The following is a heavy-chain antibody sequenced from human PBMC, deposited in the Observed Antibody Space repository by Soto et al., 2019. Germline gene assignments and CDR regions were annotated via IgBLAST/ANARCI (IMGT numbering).Heavy chain of an antibody. J-gene: IGHJ4*02. Sequence: EVQLLESGGGLVQPGGSLRLSCAASGFTFSDHAMTWVRQAPGKGLAWVSGISGGGSGAYYADSVKGRFTISSDNSKNTLFLQMDSLRAEDTAVYYCAKDLWWYVNWGQGTLVTVSS. V-gene: IGHV3-23*01. D-gene: IGHD2-15*01. CDR1: GFTFSDHA. CDR2: ISGGGSGA. CDR3: AKDLWWYVN.